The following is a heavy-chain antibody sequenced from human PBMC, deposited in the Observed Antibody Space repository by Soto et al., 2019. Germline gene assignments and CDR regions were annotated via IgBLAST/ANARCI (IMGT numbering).Heavy chain of an antibody. V-gene: IGHV5-51*01. CDR2: IYPGSSET. D-gene: IGHD2-8*02. Sequence: GESLKISCKGSGYTFNNYWIAWVRQMPGKGLEWMGIIYPGSSETRYSPSFEGQVIISADKSVEAAYLQWSSLKASDSAMYYCARHPGGCEGGVCYTDSWGQGTLVTVSS. CDR1: GYTFNNYW. J-gene: IGHJ4*02. CDR3: ARHPGGCEGGVCYTDS.